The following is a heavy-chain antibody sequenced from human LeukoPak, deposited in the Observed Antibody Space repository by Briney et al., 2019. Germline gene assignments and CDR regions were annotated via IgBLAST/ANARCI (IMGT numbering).Heavy chain of an antibody. J-gene: IGHJ6*02. V-gene: IGHV3-30*18. Sequence: PGRSLRLSCAASGFTFSSYGMHWVRQAPGKGLEWVAVISYDGSNKYYADSVKGRFTISRDNSKNTLYLQMNSLRAEDTAVYYCAKDYYYGSGSYYRKGSCYYYGMDVWGQGTTVTVSS. D-gene: IGHD3-10*01. CDR2: ISYDGSNK. CDR1: GFTFSSYG. CDR3: AKDYYYGSGSYYRKGSCYYYGMDV.